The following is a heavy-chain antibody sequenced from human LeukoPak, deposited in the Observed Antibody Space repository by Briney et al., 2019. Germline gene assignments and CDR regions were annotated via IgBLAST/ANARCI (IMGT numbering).Heavy chain of an antibody. V-gene: IGHV1-3*03. D-gene: IGHD1-14*01. Sequence: ASVKVFCKASGYTFTSYAMHWVRQAPGQRLEWMGWINAGNGNTKYSQEFQGRVTITRDTSASTAYMELSSLRSEDTAVYYCATWGRMGRNMRGFWFDPWGQGTLVTISS. CDR1: GYTFTSYA. CDR2: INAGNGNT. CDR3: ATWGRMGRNMRGFWFDP. J-gene: IGHJ5*02.